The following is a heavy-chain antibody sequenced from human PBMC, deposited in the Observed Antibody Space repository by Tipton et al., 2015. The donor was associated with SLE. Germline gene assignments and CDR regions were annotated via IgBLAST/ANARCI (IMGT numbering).Heavy chain of an antibody. D-gene: IGHD1-1*01. J-gene: IGHJ5*02. CDR3: ARDALEVINPGFFDH. Sequence: SLRLSCAASGFFFTSYAMTWVRQAPGKGLEWVGRIKSKTDGETTDYAAPVKGRFSISRDDSKNTLYLQMNSLKTEDTAVYYCARDALEVINPGFFDHWGQGALVNVSS. V-gene: IGHV3-15*01. CDR2: IKSKTDGETT. CDR1: GFFFTSYA.